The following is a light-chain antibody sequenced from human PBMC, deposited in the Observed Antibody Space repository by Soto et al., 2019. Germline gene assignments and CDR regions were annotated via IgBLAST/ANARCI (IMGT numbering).Light chain of an antibody. J-gene: IGKJ4*01. CDR1: QSISSY. Sequence: EIVLTQSPATLSLSPGERATLSCRASQSISSYLAWYQQKPGQAPRLLIYDAVIRATGILARFSGSGSGTDFTLTISSLEPEDFAIYYCQQRSNWLTFGGGTRVEIK. CDR3: QQRSNWLT. V-gene: IGKV3-11*01. CDR2: DAV.